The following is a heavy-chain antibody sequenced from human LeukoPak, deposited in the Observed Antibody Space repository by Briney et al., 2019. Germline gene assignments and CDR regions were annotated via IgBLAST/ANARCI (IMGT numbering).Heavy chain of an antibody. CDR2: IYPGDSDT. CDR3: ARNRGGSGSYYYFDY. CDR1: GYSFTSYW. D-gene: IGHD3-10*01. V-gene: IGHV5-51*01. J-gene: IGHJ4*02. Sequence: GESLKISCKGSGYSFTSYWIGWVRQMPGKGLEWMGIIYPGDSDTRYSPSFQGQVTISADKSISTAYLQWSGLKASDTAMYYCARNRGGSGSYYYFDYWGQGTLVTVSS.